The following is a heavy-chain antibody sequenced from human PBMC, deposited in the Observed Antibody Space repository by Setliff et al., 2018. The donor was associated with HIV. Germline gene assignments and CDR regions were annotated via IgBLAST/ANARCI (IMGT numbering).Heavy chain of an antibody. D-gene: IGHD5-12*01. CDR2: INPNSGGT. CDR1: GYSFAAYY. V-gene: IGHV1-2*02. CDR3: ARDPALTYSGYVYWYFDL. J-gene: IGHJ2*01. Sequence: GASVKVSCKAAGYSFAAYYIHWVRQAPGQGLEWMGWINPNSGGTNYAQKFQGRVTLTRDTSISTANMELSALRSDDTAVYYCARDPALTYSGYVYWYFDLWGRGTLVTVSS.